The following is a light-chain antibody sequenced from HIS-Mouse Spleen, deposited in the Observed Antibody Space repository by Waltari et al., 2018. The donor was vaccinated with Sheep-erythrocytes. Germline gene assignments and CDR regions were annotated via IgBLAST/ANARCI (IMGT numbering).Light chain of an antibody. J-gene: IGLJ1*01. CDR2: DVS. V-gene: IGLV2-11*01. CDR3: CSYAGSYNHV. CDR1: SSAVGGYNY. Sequence: QSALTQPRSVSGSPGQSVTISCPGTSSAVGGYNYVSWYQQHPGKAPKLMIYDVSKRPSGVPDRFSGSKSGNTASLTISGLQAEDEADYYCCSYAGSYNHVFATGTKLTVL.